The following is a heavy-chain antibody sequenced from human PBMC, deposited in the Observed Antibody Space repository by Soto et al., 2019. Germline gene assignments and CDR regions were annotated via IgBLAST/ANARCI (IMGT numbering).Heavy chain of an antibody. CDR2: IWYDGSNK. CDR1: GFTFSSYG. V-gene: IGHV3-33*01. CDR3: ARDSGDIVVVTASAAFDI. D-gene: IGHD2-21*02. Sequence: PGGSLRLSCAASGFTFSSYGMHWVRQAPGKGLEWVAVIWYDGSNKYYADSVKGRFTISRDNSKNTLYLQMNSLRAEDTAVYYCARDSGDIVVVTASAAFDIWGQGTMVTVSS. J-gene: IGHJ3*02.